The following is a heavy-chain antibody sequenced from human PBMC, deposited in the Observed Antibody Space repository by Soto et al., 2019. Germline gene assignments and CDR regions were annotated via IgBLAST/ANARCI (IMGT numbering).Heavy chain of an antibody. J-gene: IGHJ4*02. CDR2: IHDGGGT. Sequence: SETLSLTCTVSGGSISSGNFFWNWIRHHPGRGLEWIGYIHDGGGTYYKPSLQSRVTISVDTSKNQFSLRLSSVTAADTAVYYCARGLNSGYSRPFDSWGQGTLVTVSS. V-gene: IGHV4-31*03. CDR1: GGSISSGNFF. D-gene: IGHD3-22*01. CDR3: ARGLNSGYSRPFDS.